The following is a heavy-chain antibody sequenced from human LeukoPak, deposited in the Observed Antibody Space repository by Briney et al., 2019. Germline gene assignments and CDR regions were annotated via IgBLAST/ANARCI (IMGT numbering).Heavy chain of an antibody. D-gene: IGHD3-16*02. J-gene: IGHJ4*02. V-gene: IGHV3-9*01. Sequence: GGSLRLSCAASGFTFDDYAMHWVRQAPGKGLEWVSGISWNSGSIGYADSVKGRFTISRDNAKNSLYLQMNSLRAEDTALYYCAKTPFTVKYYFDYWGQGTLVTVTS. CDR2: ISWNSGSI. CDR1: GFTFDDYA. CDR3: AKTPFTVKYYFDY.